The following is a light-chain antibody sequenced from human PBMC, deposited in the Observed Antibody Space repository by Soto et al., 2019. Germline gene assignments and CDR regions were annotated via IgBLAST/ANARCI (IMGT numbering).Light chain of an antibody. J-gene: IGKJ1*01. V-gene: IGKV1-5*03. CDR3: QHYNIYSEA. CDR2: KAS. Sequence: IPMTQSPSTLSGSVGDRVTITCRASQTISSWLALYQQKAGKAPKLLIYKASTLKSGVPSRFSGSGSGTEFTLTISSLQPDDFAAYYCQHYNIYSEAFGQGTKVDIK. CDR1: QTISSW.